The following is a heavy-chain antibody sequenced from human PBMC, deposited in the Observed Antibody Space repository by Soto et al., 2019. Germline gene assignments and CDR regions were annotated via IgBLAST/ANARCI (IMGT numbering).Heavy chain of an antibody. D-gene: IGHD5-18*01. CDR2: IRSKANNYAT. Sequence: EVQLVESGGGLVQPGGSLKLSCAASGLTFSGSAVHWVRQASGKGLEWVGRIRSKANNYATAYAASVQGRFTIFRDDSKNTAYLQMNSLKTEDTAVYYCTNPQLYYGMDVSGQGTTVTVSS. CDR1: GLTFSGSA. V-gene: IGHV3-73*02. CDR3: TNPQLYYGMDV. J-gene: IGHJ6*02.